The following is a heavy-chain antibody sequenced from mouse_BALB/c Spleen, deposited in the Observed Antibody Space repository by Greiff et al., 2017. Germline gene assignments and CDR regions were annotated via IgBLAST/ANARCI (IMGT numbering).Heavy chain of an antibody. CDR3: ARASVVAKMDY. J-gene: IGHJ4*01. CDR2: IYPYNGGT. D-gene: IGHD1-1*01. CDR1: GYTFTDYN. Sequence: EVQLQQSGPELVKPGASVKISCKASGYTFTDYNMHWVKQSHGKSLEWIGYIYPYNGGTGYNQKFKSKATLTVDNSSSTAYMELRSLTSEDSAVYYCARASVVAKMDYWGQGTSVTVSS. V-gene: IGHV1S29*02.